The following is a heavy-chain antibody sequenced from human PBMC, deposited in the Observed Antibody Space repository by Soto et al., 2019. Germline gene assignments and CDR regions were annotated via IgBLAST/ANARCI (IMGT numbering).Heavy chain of an antibody. V-gene: IGHV1-18*01. CDR1: GYSFTSYG. D-gene: IGHD5-18*01. CDR3: GSCLTDSYAMDV. J-gene: IGHJ6*01. CDR2: ISPYNGRT. Sequence: GASVKVSCKASGYSFTSYGIGWVRQVPGQGPEWMGWISPYNGRTNYAQSVKGRVVMTTDIYTNTVYLVLRSLRSDDSAIYYCGSCLTDSYAMDVWGQGTMVTVSS.